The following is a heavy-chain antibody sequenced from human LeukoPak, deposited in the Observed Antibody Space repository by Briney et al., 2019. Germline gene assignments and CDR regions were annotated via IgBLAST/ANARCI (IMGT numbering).Heavy chain of an antibody. Sequence: GASVKVSCKASGYTFTSYDINWVRQATGQGLEWMGWMNPNSGNTGYAQKFQGRVTITRNTSISTAYMELSSLRSEDTAVYYCARGYDFWSGYSDYYYYYYMDVWGKGTTVTVSS. CDR3: ARGYDFWSGYSDYYYYYYMDV. D-gene: IGHD3-3*01. J-gene: IGHJ6*03. CDR2: MNPNSGNT. V-gene: IGHV1-8*03. CDR1: GYTFTSYD.